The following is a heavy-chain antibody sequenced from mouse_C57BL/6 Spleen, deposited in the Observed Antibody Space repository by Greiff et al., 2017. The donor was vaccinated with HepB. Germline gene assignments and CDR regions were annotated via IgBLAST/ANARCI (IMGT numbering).Heavy chain of an antibody. D-gene: IGHD1-1*01. CDR1: GYSITSGYD. J-gene: IGHJ1*03. CDR3: AREEYYYGSSFHWYFDV. CDR2: ISYSGST. Sequence: EVQLQESGPGMVKPSQSLSLTCTVTGYSITSGYDWHWIRHFPGNKLEWMGYISYSGSTNYNPSLKSRISITHDTSKNHFFLKLNSVTTEDTATYYCAREEYYYGSSFHWYFDVWGTGTTVTVSS. V-gene: IGHV3-1*01.